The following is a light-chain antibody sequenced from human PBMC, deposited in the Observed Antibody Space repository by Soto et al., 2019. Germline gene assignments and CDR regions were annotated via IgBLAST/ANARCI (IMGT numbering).Light chain of an antibody. CDR3: QQYGSSPRT. J-gene: IGKJ1*01. V-gene: IGKV3-20*01. CDR2: STS. CDR1: QSVTSPF. Sequence: EIVLTQSPGTLSLSPGERATLSCRASQSVTSPFLAWYQQKPGQPPRLLIYSTSGRATGIPDRFSGSGSGTDFTLTISSLEPEDSADYYCQQYGSSPRTFGQGTKVEV.